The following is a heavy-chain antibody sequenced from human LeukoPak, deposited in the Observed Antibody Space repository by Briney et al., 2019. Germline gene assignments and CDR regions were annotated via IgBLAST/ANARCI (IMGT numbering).Heavy chain of an antibody. CDR2: IKQDGSEK. Sequence: GGSLRLSCVASGFTFSSYWMSWVRQVPGKGLEWVANIKQDGSEKYYVDSVKGRFTISRDNAKNSLYLQTNSLRVEDTAVYYCARLAGTTSFYYYGMDVWGQGTTVTVSS. CDR1: GFTFSSYW. CDR3: ARLAGTTSFYYYGMDV. V-gene: IGHV3-7*01. D-gene: IGHD1-7*01. J-gene: IGHJ6*02.